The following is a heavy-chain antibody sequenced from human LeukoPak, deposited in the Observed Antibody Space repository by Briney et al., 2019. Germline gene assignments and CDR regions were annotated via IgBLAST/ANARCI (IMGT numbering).Heavy chain of an antibody. J-gene: IGHJ5*02. CDR2: TSSSDAGT. Sequence: GGSLRLSCAASGFTLSTYAMSWVRQTPGKGLEWVAATSSSDAGTYHADSVKGRFTISRDNSKNTLYLQMNSLRAEDTAVYYCARDPHIAEANTRFDPWGQGALVTVSS. CDR1: GFTLSTYA. D-gene: IGHD6-25*01. V-gene: IGHV3-23*01. CDR3: ARDPHIAEANTRFDP.